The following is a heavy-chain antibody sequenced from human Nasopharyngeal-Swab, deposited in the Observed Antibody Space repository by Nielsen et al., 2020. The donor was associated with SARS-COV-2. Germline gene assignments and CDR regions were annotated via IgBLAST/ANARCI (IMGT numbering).Heavy chain of an antibody. Sequence: SETLSLTCAVFGGSFSNYYWTWIRQLPGKELEWIGEFKHGGSSNYNPSLKSRVTMSLDTSKNQFSLELSSVTAADTAVYYCARGAPSSYWFDPWGQGTLVTVSS. CDR3: ARGAPSSYWFDP. J-gene: IGHJ5*02. CDR1: GGSFSNYY. CDR2: FKHGGSS. V-gene: IGHV4-34*01.